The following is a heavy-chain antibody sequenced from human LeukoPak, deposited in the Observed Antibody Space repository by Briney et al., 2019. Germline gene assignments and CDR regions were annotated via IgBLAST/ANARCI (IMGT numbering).Heavy chain of an antibody. J-gene: IGHJ3*02. CDR2: IYYSGST. CDR1: GGSISSSSYY. D-gene: IGHD2-15*01. V-gene: IGHV4-39*01. Sequence: SETLSLTCTVSGGSISSSSYYWGWIRQPPGKGLEWIGSIYYSGSTYYNPSLKSRVTISVDTSKNQFSLKLSSVPAADTAVYYCARRAAGAFDIWGQGTMVTVSS. CDR3: ARRAAGAFDI.